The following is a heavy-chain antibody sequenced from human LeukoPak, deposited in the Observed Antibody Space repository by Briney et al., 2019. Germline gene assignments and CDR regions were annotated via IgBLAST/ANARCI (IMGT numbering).Heavy chain of an antibody. CDR3: AKGYYMDV. CDR1: GFTFSSYL. V-gene: IGHV3-74*01. CDR2: INTDASST. J-gene: IGHJ6*03. Sequence: GGSLRLACAASGFTFSSYLMHWVRQAPGKGLVWVSHINTDASSTSYADSVKGRFTISRDNAKNTLYLQMNSLTAEDTAVYYCAKGYYMDVWGKGTTVTVPS.